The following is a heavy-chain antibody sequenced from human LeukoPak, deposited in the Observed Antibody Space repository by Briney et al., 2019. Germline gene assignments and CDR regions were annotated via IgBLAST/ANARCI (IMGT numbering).Heavy chain of an antibody. Sequence: ASVKVSCKASGGTFSSYAISWVRQAPGQGLEWMGGIIPIFGTANYAQKFQGRVTITTDESTSTAYMELSSLRSEDTAVYYCARENDPYYYDSSGYFDYWGQGTLVTVSS. J-gene: IGHJ4*02. CDR2: IIPIFGTA. V-gene: IGHV1-69*05. CDR1: GGTFSSYA. CDR3: ARENDPYYYDSSGYFDY. D-gene: IGHD3-22*01.